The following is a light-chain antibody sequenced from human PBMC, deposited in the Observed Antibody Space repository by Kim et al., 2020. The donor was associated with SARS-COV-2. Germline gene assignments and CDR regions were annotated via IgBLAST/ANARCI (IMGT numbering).Light chain of an antibody. CDR3: NSRDSSGYNVV. J-gene: IGLJ2*01. V-gene: IGLV3-19*01. Sequence: SSELTQDSSVSVTLGQTVRITCQGDSLRSHYASWYRQKPGQAPILVIYDTDNRPSGIPDRFSGSSSGHTASLTITGAQAEDEADYYCNSRDSSGYNVVFGGGTQLTVL. CDR1: SLRSHY. CDR2: DTD.